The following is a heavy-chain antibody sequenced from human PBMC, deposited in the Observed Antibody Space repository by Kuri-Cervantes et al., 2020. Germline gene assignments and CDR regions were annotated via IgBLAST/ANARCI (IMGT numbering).Heavy chain of an antibody. Sequence: SETLSLTCAVYGGSFSGYYWSWIRQPPGKGLEWIGEINHSGSTNYNPSLKSRVTISVDTSKNQFSLKLSSVTAADTAVYYCARESGNYYMDVWVKGTTVTVSS. V-gene: IGHV4-34*01. J-gene: IGHJ6*03. CDR1: GGSFSGYY. D-gene: IGHD3-10*01. CDR3: ARESGNYYMDV. CDR2: INHSGST.